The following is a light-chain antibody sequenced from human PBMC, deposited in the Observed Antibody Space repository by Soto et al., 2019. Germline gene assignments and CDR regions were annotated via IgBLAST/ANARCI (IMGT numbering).Light chain of an antibody. CDR1: SRDVGGYNY. CDR2: DVS. Sequence: QSALTQPASVSGSHGQSITISCTGTSRDVGGYNYVSWYQQHPGKAPKLMIYDVSNRPSGVSNRFSGSKSGNTASLTISGLQAEDEADYYCSSYTSSSTWVFGGGTQLTVL. V-gene: IGLV2-14*01. CDR3: SSYTSSSTWV. J-gene: IGLJ3*02.